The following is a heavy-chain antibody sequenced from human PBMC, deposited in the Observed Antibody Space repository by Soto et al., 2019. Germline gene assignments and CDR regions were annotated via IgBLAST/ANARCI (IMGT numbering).Heavy chain of an antibody. J-gene: IGHJ4*02. V-gene: IGHV2-5*02. CDR2: IYWDDDT. D-gene: IGHD3-10*01. Sequence: SGPTLVNPTQTLTLTCTFSGFSLSTYGVGVGWIRQPPGKALEWLALIYWDDDTRFSPSLNSRLAITKDTSKSQVVLTMTHMDPVDTATYYCAHRPGFSMAFDYWGPGSLVTVSS. CDR3: AHRPGFSMAFDY. CDR1: GFSLSTYGVG.